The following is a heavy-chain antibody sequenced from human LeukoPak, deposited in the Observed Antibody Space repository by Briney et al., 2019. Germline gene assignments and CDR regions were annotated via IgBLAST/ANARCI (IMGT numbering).Heavy chain of an antibody. D-gene: IGHD3-10*01. J-gene: IGHJ5*02. CDR3: ARDPLGPYYYGSGRFWFDP. CDR1: GYTFTGYY. Sequence: GASVKVSCKASGYTFTGYYMHWVRQAPGQGLEWMGWINPNSGSTNYAQKFQGRVTMTRDTSISTAYMELSRLRSDDKAMYYCARDPLGPYYYGSGRFWFDPWVQGTLVTVSS. V-gene: IGHV1-2*02. CDR2: INPNSGST.